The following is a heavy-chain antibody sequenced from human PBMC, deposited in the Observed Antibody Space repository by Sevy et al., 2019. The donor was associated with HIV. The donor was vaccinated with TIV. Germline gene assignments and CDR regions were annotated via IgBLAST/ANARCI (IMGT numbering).Heavy chain of an antibody. CDR2: INQDGSEK. V-gene: IGHV3-7*01. CDR3: AREGSAYDTYYYHYAMEV. Sequence: GGSLRLSCAGSGFTFNSYWMTRVRQAPRKGLEWVANINQDGSEKYYSDSLKGRFSISRDNAKNSVHLQINTLRAEDTAVYYCAREGSAYDTYYYHYAMEVWGQGTTVTVSS. D-gene: IGHD5-12*01. CDR1: GFTFNSYW. J-gene: IGHJ6*02.